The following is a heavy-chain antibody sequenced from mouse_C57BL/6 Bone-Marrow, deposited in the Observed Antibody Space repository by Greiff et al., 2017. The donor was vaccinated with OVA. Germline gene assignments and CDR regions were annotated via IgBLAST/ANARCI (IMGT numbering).Heavy chain of an antibody. D-gene: IGHD3-3*01. V-gene: IGHV1-80*01. CDR2: IYPGDGDT. CDR3: AREGLSPRGFAY. Sequence: QVQLQQSGAELVKPGASVKISCKASGYAFSSYWMNWVKQRPGKGLEWIGQIYPGDGDTNYNGKFKGKATLTADKSSSTAYMQLSTLTSEDSAVYFCAREGLSPRGFAYRGQGTLVTVSA. CDR1: GYAFSSYW. J-gene: IGHJ3*01.